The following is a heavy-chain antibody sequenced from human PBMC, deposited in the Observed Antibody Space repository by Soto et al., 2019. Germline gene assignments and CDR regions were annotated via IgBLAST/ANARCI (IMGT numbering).Heavy chain of an antibody. V-gene: IGHV1-18*01. D-gene: IGHD4-4*01. J-gene: IGHJ6*03. CDR3: ARDRYSNYVETYYMDV. CDR1: GYTFTSYG. Sequence: ASVKVSCKASGYTFTSYGISWVRQAPGQGLEWMGWISAYNGNTNYAQKLQGRVTMTTDTSTSTAYMELRSLRSDDTAVYYCARDRYSNYVETYYMDVWGKGTTVTVSS. CDR2: ISAYNGNT.